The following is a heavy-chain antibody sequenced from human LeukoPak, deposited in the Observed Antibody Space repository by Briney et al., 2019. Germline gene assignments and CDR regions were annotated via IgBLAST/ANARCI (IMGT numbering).Heavy chain of an antibody. CDR3: ARGVRGYSGYDSDY. Sequence: GGSLRLSCEASGFTFRDYDMHWVRQAPGKGLEWVAYIGYDGVYKDYAASVKGRFTISRDNAKNSLYLQMNSLRAEDTAVYYCARGVRGYSGYDSDYWDQGTLVTVSS. D-gene: IGHD5-12*01. V-gene: IGHV3-30*02. CDR1: GFTFRDYD. CDR2: IGYDGVYK. J-gene: IGHJ4*02.